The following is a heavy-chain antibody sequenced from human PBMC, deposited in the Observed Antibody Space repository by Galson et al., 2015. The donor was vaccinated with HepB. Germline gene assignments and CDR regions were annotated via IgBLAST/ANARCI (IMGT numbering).Heavy chain of an antibody. V-gene: IGHV3-11*05. CDR1: GFTFSDYY. CDR2: ISSSSSYT. Sequence: SLRLSCAASGFTFSDYYMSWIRQAPGKGLEWVSYISSSSSYTNYADSVKGRFTISRDNAKDSLYPQMNSLRAEDTAVYYCARDPGNWFDPWGQGTLVTVSS. J-gene: IGHJ5*02. CDR3: ARDPGNWFDP.